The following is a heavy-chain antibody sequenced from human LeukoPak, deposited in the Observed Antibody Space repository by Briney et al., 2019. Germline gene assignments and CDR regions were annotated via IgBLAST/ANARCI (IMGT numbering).Heavy chain of an antibody. V-gene: IGHV1-46*01. CDR3: ARDLAGDYYYYYYGMDV. J-gene: IGHJ6*02. D-gene: IGHD4-17*01. CDR1: GYTFTSYY. Sequence: ASVKVSCKASGYTFTSYYMHWVRQAPGQGLEWMGLINPSGGSTSYAQKFQGRVTMTRDTSTSTVYMELSSLRSEDTAVYYCARDLAGDYYYYYYGMDVWGQGTTVTVSS. CDR2: INPSGGST.